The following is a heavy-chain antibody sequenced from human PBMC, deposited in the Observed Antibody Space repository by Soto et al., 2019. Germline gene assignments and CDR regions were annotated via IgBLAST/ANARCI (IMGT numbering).Heavy chain of an antibody. CDR2: IFSNDEK. CDR3: ARTGEYYDILTGLGFQPGGWFDP. CDR1: GFSLSNARMG. J-gene: IGHJ5*02. Sequence: QVTLKESGPVLVKPTETLTLTCTVSGFSLSNARMGVSWIRQPPGKALEWLAHIFSNDEKSYSTSLKSRLTIYKDTSKSQVVLTMTNMDPVDTATYYCARTGEYYDILTGLGFQPGGWFDPWGQGTLVTVSS. V-gene: IGHV2-26*01. D-gene: IGHD3-9*01.